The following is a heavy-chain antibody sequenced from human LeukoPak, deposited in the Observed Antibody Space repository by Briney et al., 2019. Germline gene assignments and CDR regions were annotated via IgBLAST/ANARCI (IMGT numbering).Heavy chain of an antibody. CDR3: AKDFALGATKGEPFDY. Sequence: GGSLRLSCAASGFTFSSYAMSWVRQAPGKGLEWVAFIRYDGSNKYYADSVKGRFTISRDNSKNTLYLQMNSLRAEDTAVYYCAKDFALGATKGEPFDYWGQGTLVTVSS. J-gene: IGHJ4*02. CDR2: IRYDGSNK. V-gene: IGHV3-30*02. D-gene: IGHD1-26*01. CDR1: GFTFSSYA.